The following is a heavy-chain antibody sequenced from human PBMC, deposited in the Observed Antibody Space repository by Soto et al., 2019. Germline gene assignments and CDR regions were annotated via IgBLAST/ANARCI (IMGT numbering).Heavy chain of an antibody. J-gene: IGHJ5*01. CDR2: ISSSSSTI. D-gene: IGHD3-10*01. CDR3: ARDLRIISGRVYYGSGEHPKRFDS. Sequence: SGGALRLSCAASGFTFSSYNMNWVRQAPGKGLGWVLYISSSSSTIYYADSVKGRFTISRDNAKNSLYLQMNSLRAEDTAVYYCARDLRIISGRVYYGSGEHPKRFDSWGQGSLVTGSS. V-gene: IGHV3-48*01. CDR1: GFTFSSYN.